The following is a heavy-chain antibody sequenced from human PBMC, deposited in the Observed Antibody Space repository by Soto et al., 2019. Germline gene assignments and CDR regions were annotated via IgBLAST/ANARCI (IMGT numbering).Heavy chain of an antibody. Sequence: EVQLVESGGGLVQPGRSLRLSCAASGFTFDDYAMHWVRQAPGKGLEWVSGIRWNSGSIGYADSVKGRFTISRDNAKNSLYMQRNSRRAEDTALYYCAKHREKRGGYYGMDVWGQGTTVTVSS. CDR3: AKHREKRGGYYGMDV. J-gene: IGHJ6*02. V-gene: IGHV3-9*01. D-gene: IGHD1-26*01. CDR2: IRWNSGSI. CDR1: GFTFDDYA.